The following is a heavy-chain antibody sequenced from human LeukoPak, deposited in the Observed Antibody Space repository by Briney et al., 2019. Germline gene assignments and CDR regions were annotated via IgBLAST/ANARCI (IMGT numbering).Heavy chain of an antibody. Sequence: ASVKVSCKASGYTFTSYGISWVRQAPGQGLEWMGWISAYNCNTNYAQKLQGRVTMTTDTSTSTAYMELRSLRSDDTAVYYCARDTYYYDSSGYYQYYFDYWGQGTLVTVSS. V-gene: IGHV1-18*01. CDR2: ISAYNCNT. J-gene: IGHJ4*02. CDR3: ARDTYYYDSSGYYQYYFDY. CDR1: GYTFTSYG. D-gene: IGHD3-22*01.